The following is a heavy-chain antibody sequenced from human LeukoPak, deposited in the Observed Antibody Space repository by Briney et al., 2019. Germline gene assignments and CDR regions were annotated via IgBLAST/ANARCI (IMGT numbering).Heavy chain of an antibody. J-gene: IGHJ4*02. CDR3: ASGYCSSTSCYTMLDY. Sequence: SVKVSCKASGGTFSSYAISWVRQAPGQGLEWMGRIIPILGIANYAQKFQGRVTITADKSTSTAYMELSSLRSEDTAVYYCASGYCSSTSCYTMLDYWGQGTLVTVSS. V-gene: IGHV1-69*04. CDR2: IIPILGIA. D-gene: IGHD2-2*02. CDR1: GGTFSSYA.